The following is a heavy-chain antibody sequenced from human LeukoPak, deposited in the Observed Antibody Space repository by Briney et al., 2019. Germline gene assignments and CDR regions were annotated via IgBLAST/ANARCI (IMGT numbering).Heavy chain of an antibody. V-gene: IGHV4-61*08. CDR3: ARRRTRPEAFDI. J-gene: IGHJ3*02. CDR1: GGSILDYY. D-gene: IGHD3/OR15-3a*01. Sequence: SETLSLTCTVSAASTVSGGSILDYYWTWIRQPPGEGLEWVGYVYYNGNTNYNPSLKSRVTISIDTSKNQFSLKLKSVIAADTAVYYCARRRTRPEAFDIWGQGTVVTVSS. CDR2: VYYNGNT.